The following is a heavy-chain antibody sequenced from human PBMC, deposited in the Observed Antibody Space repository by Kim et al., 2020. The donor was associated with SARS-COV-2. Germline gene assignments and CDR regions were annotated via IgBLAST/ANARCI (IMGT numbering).Heavy chain of an antibody. Sequence: NPSLESGVTISVDTSKNQFSLRLICVTAADTAVYYCARGLKACSFFRYFDLWGRGTLVTVSS. CDR3: ARGLKACSFFRYFDL. D-gene: IGHD2-15*01. V-gene: IGHV4-34*01. J-gene: IGHJ2*01.